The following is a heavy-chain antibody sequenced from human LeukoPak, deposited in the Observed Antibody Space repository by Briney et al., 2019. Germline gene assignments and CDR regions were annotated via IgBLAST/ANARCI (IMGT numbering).Heavy chain of an antibody. Sequence: SETLSLTCTVSGYSISSGYYWGWIRQPPGKGLEWIGSIYHSGRTYYNPSLKSRVTISGDTSKNQFSLKLSSVTAADTAVYHCARGGVYLNYWGQGTLVTVSS. CDR3: ARGGVYLNY. V-gene: IGHV4-38-2*02. D-gene: IGHD2-2*01. CDR1: GYSISSGYY. CDR2: IYHSGRT. J-gene: IGHJ4*02.